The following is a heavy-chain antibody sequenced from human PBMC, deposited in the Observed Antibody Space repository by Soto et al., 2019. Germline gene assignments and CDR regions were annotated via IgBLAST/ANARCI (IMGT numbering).Heavy chain of an antibody. CDR3: ARSQYYYDSSGYYGPGGDYYYGMDV. Sequence: PGESLKISCKGSGYSFTSYWIGWVRQMPGKGLEGMGSIYPGDSDTRYSPSFQGQVTISADKSISTAYLKWSSLKASDTAMYYCARSQYYYDSSGYYGPGGDYYYGMDVWGQGTTVTVSS. CDR1: GYSFTSYW. D-gene: IGHD3-22*01. J-gene: IGHJ6*02. CDR2: IYPGDSDT. V-gene: IGHV5-51*01.